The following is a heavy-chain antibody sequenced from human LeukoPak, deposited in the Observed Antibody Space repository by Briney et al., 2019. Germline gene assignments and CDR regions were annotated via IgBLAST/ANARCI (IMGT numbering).Heavy chain of an antibody. CDR1: GGSISSGSYY. Sequence: SQTLSLTCTVSGGSISSGSYYWSWIRQPAGKGLEWIGRIYTSGSTNYNPSLKGRVTISVDTSKNQFSLKLSSVTAADTAVYYCARYSYTDTAMGTFDYWGQGTLVTVSS. V-gene: IGHV4-61*02. D-gene: IGHD5-18*01. J-gene: IGHJ4*02. CDR2: IYTSGST. CDR3: ARYSYTDTAMGTFDY.